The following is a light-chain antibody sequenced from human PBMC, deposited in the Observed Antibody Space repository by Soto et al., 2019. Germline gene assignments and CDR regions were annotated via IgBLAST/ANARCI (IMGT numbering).Light chain of an antibody. Sequence: ETVMTQSPATLSVSLGERATVSCRASRSVRSKVAWYQQRPGQAPRLLIYGASTRATGIPARFSGSGSGTEFTLTISSLQSEDFAVYYCQQYNDWWTFGQGTRWIS. CDR1: RSVRSK. CDR3: QQYNDWWT. J-gene: IGKJ1*01. V-gene: IGKV3-15*01. CDR2: GAS.